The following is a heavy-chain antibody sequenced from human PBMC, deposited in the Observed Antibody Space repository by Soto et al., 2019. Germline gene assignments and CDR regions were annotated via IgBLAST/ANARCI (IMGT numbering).Heavy chain of an antibody. V-gene: IGHV1-3*01. D-gene: IGHD1-26*01. CDR3: ARDLAWEPDYFDY. Sequence: ASVKVSCKASGYTFTSYAMHWVRQAPGQRLEWMGWINAGNGNTKYSQKFQGRVTITRDTSASTAYMELSSLRSEDTAVYYCARDLAWEPDYFDYWGQGTLVTVSS. J-gene: IGHJ4*02. CDR2: INAGNGNT. CDR1: GYTFTSYA.